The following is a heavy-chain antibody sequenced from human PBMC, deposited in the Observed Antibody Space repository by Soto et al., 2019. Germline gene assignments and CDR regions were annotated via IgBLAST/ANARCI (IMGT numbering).Heavy chain of an antibody. V-gene: IGHV1-69*04. Sequence: ASVKVSCKASGGTFSSYTISWVRQAPGQGLEWMGRIIPILGIANYAQKFQGRVTITADKSTSTAYMELSSLRSEDTAVYYCAREGFGYSYGPVDYWGQGTLVTVS. CDR2: IIPILGIA. D-gene: IGHD5-18*01. CDR1: GGTFSSYT. J-gene: IGHJ4*02. CDR3: AREGFGYSYGPVDY.